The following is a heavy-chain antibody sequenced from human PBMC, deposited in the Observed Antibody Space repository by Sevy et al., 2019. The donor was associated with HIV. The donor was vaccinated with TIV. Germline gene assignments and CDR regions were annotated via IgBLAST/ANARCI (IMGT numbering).Heavy chain of an antibody. D-gene: IGHD3-16*01. Sequence: GGSLRLSCAASGFTFSSYWMNWIRQAPGKGLERVANIKQDGSEKYYVDSVKGRFTISRDNAKNSLYLEMNTLRAEDTAVYYCATSGGETWGQGTLVLVSS. J-gene: IGHJ5*02. CDR2: IKQDGSEK. V-gene: IGHV3-7*01. CDR3: ATSGGET. CDR1: GFTFSSYW.